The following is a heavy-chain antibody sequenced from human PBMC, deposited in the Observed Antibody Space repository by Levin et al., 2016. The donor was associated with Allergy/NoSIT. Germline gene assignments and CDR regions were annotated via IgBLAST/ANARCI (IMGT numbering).Heavy chain of an antibody. V-gene: IGHV4-39*01. D-gene: IGHD4-17*01. CDR3: ARTYLRSPNWFDP. CDR1: GGSISSSSYY. J-gene: IGHJ5*02. Sequence: GSLRLSCTVSGGSISSSSYYWGWIRQPPGKGLEWIGSIYYSGSTYYNPSLKSRVTISVDTSKNQFSLKLSSVTAADTAVYYCARTYLRSPNWFDPWGQGTLVTVSS. CDR2: IYYSGST.